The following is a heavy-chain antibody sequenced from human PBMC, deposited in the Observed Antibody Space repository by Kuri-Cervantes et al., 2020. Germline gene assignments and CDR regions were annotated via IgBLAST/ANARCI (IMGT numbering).Heavy chain of an antibody. D-gene: IGHD3-3*01. CDR2: ISSSSSTI. Sequence: GESLKISCAASGFTFSDYYMSWIRQAPGKGLEWVSYISSSSSTIYYADSVKGRFTISRDNAKNSLYLQMNSLRDEDTAVYYCARAHTSSRYYDFWSGYYHGMDVWGQGTTVTVSS. CDR1: GFTFSDYY. J-gene: IGHJ6*02. V-gene: IGHV3-11*04. CDR3: ARAHTSSRYYDFWSGYYHGMDV.